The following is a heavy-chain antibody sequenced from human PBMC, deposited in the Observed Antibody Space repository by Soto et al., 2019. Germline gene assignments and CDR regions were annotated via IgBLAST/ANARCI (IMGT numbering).Heavy chain of an antibody. CDR1: GGSISSGDYY. CDR3: ARENNPQLELGEKWFDP. V-gene: IGHV4-30-4*01. CDR2: IYYSGST. J-gene: IGHJ5*02. D-gene: IGHD1-7*01. Sequence: QVQLQESGPGLVKPSQTLSLTCTVSGGSISSGDYYWSWIRQPPGKGLEWIGYIYYSGSTYYNPSLKSRVTISVDTSKTQFSLKLSSVTAADTAVYYCARENNPQLELGEKWFDPWGQGTLVTVSS.